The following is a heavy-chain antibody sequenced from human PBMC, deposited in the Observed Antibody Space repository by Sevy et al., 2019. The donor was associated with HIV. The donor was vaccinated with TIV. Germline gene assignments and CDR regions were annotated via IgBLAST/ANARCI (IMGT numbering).Heavy chain of an antibody. CDR2: IYVSRGFT. CDR3: AGGRYDSSGSFDAFDI. J-gene: IGHJ3*02. V-gene: IGHV3-23*01. Sequence: GGSLRLSCAASGFTFSSYALNWVRQAPGKGLEWVSTIYVSRGFTYYANYVKGRFTISGDNSKNTLYLQMNSLRTEDTAVYFCAGGRYDSSGSFDAFDIWGQGTMVTVSS. CDR1: GFTFSSYA. D-gene: IGHD3-22*01.